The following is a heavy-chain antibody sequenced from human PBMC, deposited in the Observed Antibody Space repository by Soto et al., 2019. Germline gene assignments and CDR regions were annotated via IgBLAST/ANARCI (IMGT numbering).Heavy chain of an antibody. CDR3: ARTLGGRGYYFDY. CDR2: IYYSGST. J-gene: IGHJ4*02. Sequence: QVQLQESGPGLVKPSETLSLTCTVSGGSISSYYWSWVRQPPGKGLEWIGYIYYSGSTNYNPSLRSRVTISVDTSKNLFSLKLSSVTAADTAVYYCARTLGGRGYYFDYWGQGTLVTVSS. CDR1: GGSISSYY. V-gene: IGHV4-59*01. D-gene: IGHD3-16*01.